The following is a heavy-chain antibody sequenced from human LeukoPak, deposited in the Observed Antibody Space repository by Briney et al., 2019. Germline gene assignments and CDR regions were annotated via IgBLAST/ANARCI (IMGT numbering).Heavy chain of an antibody. V-gene: IGHV3-48*03. D-gene: IGHD5-24*01. Sequence: GGSLRLSCAASGFTFSSYEMNWVRQAPGKGLEWVSYISNSGTAIYYADSVKGRFTISRDNAKSSLYLQMNSPRAEDTAVYYCARDSPPSNYDYWGQGTLVTVSS. CDR3: ARDSPPSNYDY. J-gene: IGHJ4*02. CDR1: GFTFSSYE. CDR2: ISNSGTAI.